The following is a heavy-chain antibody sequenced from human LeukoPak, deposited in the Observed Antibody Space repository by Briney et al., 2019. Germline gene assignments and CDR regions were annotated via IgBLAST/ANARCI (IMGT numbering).Heavy chain of an antibody. CDR3: ARRDSGSWYGVDY. CDR1: GFTLSDYY. V-gene: IGHV3-11*01. CDR2: INSSGRTI. D-gene: IGHD6-13*01. J-gene: IGHJ4*02. Sequence: GGSLRLSRAASGFTLSDYYMRWIRQAPGKGRAGVSYINSSGRTIYYAHSVKGRFTISRDNAKNSLFLQMNSLRAEDTAVYYCARRDSGSWYGVDYWGQGTLVTVSS.